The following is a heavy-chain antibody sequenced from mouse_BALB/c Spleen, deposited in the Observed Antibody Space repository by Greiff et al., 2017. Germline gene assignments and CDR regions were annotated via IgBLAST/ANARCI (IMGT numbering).Heavy chain of an antibody. CDR1: GFTFSSYG. J-gene: IGHJ2*01. V-gene: IGHV5-6*01. CDR3: ERHVTLGGDDFDY. D-gene: IGHD2-1*01. Sequence: EVKLMESGGDLVKPGGSLKLSCAASGFTFSSYGMSWVRQTPDKRLEWVASISSGGSYTYYPDSVKGRFTISRDNAKNTLYLQMSSLKSEDTAMYYCERHVTLGGDDFDYWGQGTTLTVAS. CDR2: ISSGGSYT.